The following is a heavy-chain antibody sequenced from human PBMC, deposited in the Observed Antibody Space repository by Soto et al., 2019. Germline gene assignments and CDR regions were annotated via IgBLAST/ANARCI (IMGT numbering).Heavy chain of an antibody. J-gene: IGHJ6*02. Sequence: GGSLRLSCAVSGFTFSSYEMNWVRQAPGRGLEWVSYIGTSGKTIYYADSVRGRFTISRDNAKNSLYLQMNSLRAEDTAVYFCARDPAIYSGKFDYGLDVWGRGTTVTVSS. CDR1: GFTFSSYE. D-gene: IGHD4-4*01. CDR2: IGTSGKTI. CDR3: ARDPAIYSGKFDYGLDV. V-gene: IGHV3-48*03.